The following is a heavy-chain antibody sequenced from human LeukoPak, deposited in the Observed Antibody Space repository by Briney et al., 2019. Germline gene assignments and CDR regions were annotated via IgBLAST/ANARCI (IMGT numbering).Heavy chain of an antibody. CDR3: ARGKNPRTSGSYWWDWFDP. Sequence: SVKVSCKASGGTFSSYAISWVRQAPGQGLEWMGRIIPILGIANYAQKFQGRVTITADKSTSTAYMELSSLRSEDTAVYYCARGKNPRTSGSYWWDWFDPWGQGTLVTVSS. V-gene: IGHV1-69*04. J-gene: IGHJ5*02. CDR2: IIPILGIA. D-gene: IGHD1-26*01. CDR1: GGTFSSYA.